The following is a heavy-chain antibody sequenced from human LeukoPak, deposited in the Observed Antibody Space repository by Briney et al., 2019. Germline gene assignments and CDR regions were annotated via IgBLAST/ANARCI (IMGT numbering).Heavy chain of an antibody. Sequence: SVKVSCKASGGTFSSYAISRVRQAPGQGLEWMGGIIPIFGTANYAQKFQGRVTITADESTSTAYMELSSLRSEDTAVYYCARGPPYYYDSSGYYYLWGQGTLVTVSS. D-gene: IGHD3-22*01. J-gene: IGHJ4*02. CDR2: IIPIFGTA. CDR1: GGTFSSYA. CDR3: ARGPPYYYDSSGYYYL. V-gene: IGHV1-69*13.